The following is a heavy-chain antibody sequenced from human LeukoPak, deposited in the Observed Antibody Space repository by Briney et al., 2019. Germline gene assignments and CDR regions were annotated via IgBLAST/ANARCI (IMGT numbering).Heavy chain of an antibody. V-gene: IGHV3-23*01. CDR1: GFTFTRYS. CDR3: AKVVREIGYYYYGMDV. D-gene: IGHD2-2*01. CDR2: ISGSGGST. Sequence: PGGSLRLSCAASGFTFTRYSMNWVRQAPGKGLEWVSAISGSGGSTYYADSVKGRFTISRDNSKNTLYLQMNSLRAEDTAVYYCAKVVREIGYYYYGMDVWGQGTTVTVSS. J-gene: IGHJ6*02.